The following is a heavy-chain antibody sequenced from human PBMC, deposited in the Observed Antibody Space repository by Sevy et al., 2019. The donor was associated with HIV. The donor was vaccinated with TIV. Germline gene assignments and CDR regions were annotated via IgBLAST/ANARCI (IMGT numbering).Heavy chain of an antibody. CDR2: IKQDGSEK. CDR1: GFTFSSYW. D-gene: IGHD5-18*01. V-gene: IGHV3-7*01. CDR3: ARAYGGYSYGSYYYGMDD. J-gene: IGHJ6*02. Sequence: GGSLRLSCAASGFTFSSYWMSWVRQAPGKGLEWVANIKQDGSEKYYVDSVKGRFTISRDNAKNSLYLQMNSLRAEDTAVYYCARAYGGYSYGSYYYGMDDWGQGTTVTVSS.